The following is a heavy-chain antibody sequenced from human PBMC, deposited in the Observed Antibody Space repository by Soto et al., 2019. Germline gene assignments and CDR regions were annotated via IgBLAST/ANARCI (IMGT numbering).Heavy chain of an antibody. CDR3: ARSAVDYDFWGAYQDWIDP. D-gene: IGHD3-3*01. J-gene: IGHJ5*02. CDR1: GSSIGAYY. CDR2: MSDSGTT. V-gene: IGHV4-59*01. Sequence: PSETLSLTRTVSGSSIGAYYWHWIRQAPGKGLEWIGFMSDSGTTNSNPSLKSRVTMSVDASKSQFSLRLQSLTAADTAVYYCARSAVDYDFWGAYQDWIDPWGQGSLVTVSS.